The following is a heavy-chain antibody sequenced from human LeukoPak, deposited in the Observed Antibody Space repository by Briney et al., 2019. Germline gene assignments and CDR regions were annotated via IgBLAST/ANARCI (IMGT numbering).Heavy chain of an antibody. CDR2: IWYDESKL. J-gene: IGHJ4*02. CDR3: ARDAFRDRCSGWRDFDY. V-gene: IGHV3-33*08. D-gene: IGHD5-12*01. Sequence: GGSLRLSCAASGFAFSSCAMSWVRLTPGKGLEWVAVIWYDESKLYYADSVKGRFVISRDISKNTLYLQMNNLRVEDTAVYYCARDAFRDRCSGWRDFDYWGQGALVTVSS. CDR1: GFAFSSCA.